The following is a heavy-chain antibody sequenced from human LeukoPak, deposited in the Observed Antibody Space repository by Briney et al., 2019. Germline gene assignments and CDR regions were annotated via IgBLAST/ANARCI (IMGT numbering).Heavy chain of an antibody. J-gene: IGHJ5*02. CDR3: ARDMGDWNARQGSWFDP. CDR2: IRYDGNNK. V-gene: IGHV3-30*02. D-gene: IGHD1-1*01. CDR1: GFTFSSYG. Sequence: GGSLRLSCAASGFTFSSYGMHWVRQAPGKGLEWVAFIRYDGNNKNYVDSVKGRFTISRDNSKNTLYLQMNSLRAEDTAVYYCARDMGDWNARQGSWFDPWGQGTLVTVSS.